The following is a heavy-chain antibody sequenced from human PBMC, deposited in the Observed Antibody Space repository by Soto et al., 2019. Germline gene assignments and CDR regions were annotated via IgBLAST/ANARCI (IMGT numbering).Heavy chain of an antibody. CDR2: ISAYNGNT. CDR3: ARDLPPVDY. CDR1: GYTFSSYH. V-gene: IGHV1-18*03. J-gene: IGHJ4*02. Sequence: QIQLVQSGAEVKKPGASVKVSCKASGYTFSSYHITWVRQAPGQGLEWMGWISAYNGNTNYAQNLQGRVTMTTDPSTSTAYMELRSLRSDDMAMYYCARDLPPVDYWGQGTLVTVSS.